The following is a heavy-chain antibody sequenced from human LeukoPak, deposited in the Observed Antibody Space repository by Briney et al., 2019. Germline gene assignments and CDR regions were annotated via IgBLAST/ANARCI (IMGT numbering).Heavy chain of an antibody. Sequence: PSETLSLTCTVSGGSISSGSYYWSWIRQPAGKGLEWIGYIYYSGTTNYNPTLKSRVTILVDTSKNQFSLKLSSVTAADTAVYYCARDRYGGNSGEFDYWGQGTLVTVSS. CDR2: IYYSGTT. D-gene: IGHD4-23*01. CDR1: GGSISSGSYY. CDR3: ARDRYGGNSGEFDY. V-gene: IGHV4-61*10. J-gene: IGHJ4*02.